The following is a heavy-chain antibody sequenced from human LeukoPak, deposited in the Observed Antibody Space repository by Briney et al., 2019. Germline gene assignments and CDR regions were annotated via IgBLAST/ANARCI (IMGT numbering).Heavy chain of an antibody. CDR3: ARDNDSRDPPHFDY. J-gene: IGHJ4*02. Sequence: ASVKVSCKVSGYTLTELSMHWVRQAPGKGLEWMGGFDPEDGETIYAQKFRGRVTITADKSTRTAYMELSSLRSEDTVVYYCARDNDSRDPPHFDYWGQGTLVTVSS. V-gene: IGHV1-24*01. D-gene: IGHD3-16*01. CDR1: GYTLTELS. CDR2: FDPEDGET.